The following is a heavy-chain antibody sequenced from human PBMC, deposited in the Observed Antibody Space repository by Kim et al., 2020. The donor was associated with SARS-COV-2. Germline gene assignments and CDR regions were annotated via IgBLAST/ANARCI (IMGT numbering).Heavy chain of an antibody. CDR3: ARGRTGTIFGY. CDR1: GGSFSGYY. CDR2: INHSGST. J-gene: IGHJ4*02. V-gene: IGHV4-34*01. D-gene: IGHD1-1*01. Sequence: SETLSLTCAVYGGSFSGYYWSWIRQPPGKGLEWIGEINHSGSTNYNPSLKSRVTISVDTSKNQFSLKLSSVTAADTAVYYCARGRTGTIFGYWGQGTLVTVSS.